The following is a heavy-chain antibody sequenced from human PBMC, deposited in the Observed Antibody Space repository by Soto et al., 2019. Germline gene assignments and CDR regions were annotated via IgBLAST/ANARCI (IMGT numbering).Heavy chain of an antibody. J-gene: IGHJ1*01. V-gene: IGHV3-23*01. D-gene: IGHD3-9*01. Sequence: GGSLRLSCAASGFTFSSYAMSWVRQAPGKGLEWVSAISGSGGSTYYADSVKGRFTISRDNSKNTLYLQMNSLRAEDTAVYYCARVFYDILTGYFQFSFWAQGSXVPVSS. CDR3: ARVFYDILTGYFQFSF. CDR2: ISGSGGST. CDR1: GFTFSSYA.